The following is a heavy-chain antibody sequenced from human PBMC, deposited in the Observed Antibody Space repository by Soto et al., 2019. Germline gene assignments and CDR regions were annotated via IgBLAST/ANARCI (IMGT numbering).Heavy chain of an antibody. CDR1: GYTFTSHG. CDR3: ARTHGQPYDLAGLDF. CDR2: ISAYNGDT. Sequence: ASVKVSCKTSGYTFTSHGISWVRWSPVRGLEWMGWISAYNGDTKYAQRVQDRVSMTTDTSTATADLELRSLRFEDTASYFFARTHGQPYDLAGLDFWGQGTPVTVSS. V-gene: IGHV1-18*04. D-gene: IGHD3-3*01. J-gene: IGHJ4*02.